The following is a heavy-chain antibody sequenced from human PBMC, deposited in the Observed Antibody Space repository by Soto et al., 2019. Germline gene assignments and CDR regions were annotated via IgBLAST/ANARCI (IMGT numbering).Heavy chain of an antibody. D-gene: IGHD1-26*01. V-gene: IGHV3-23*01. CDR3: ARRGSGSYYDF. CDR2: ISGSGGST. J-gene: IGHJ4*02. CDR1: GFTFSSYA. Sequence: EVQLLESGGGLVQPGGSLRLSCAASGFTFSSYAMRWVRQAPVKGLEWVSAISGSGGSTYYADSVKGRFTISRDNSKNTLYLQMSSLRAEDTAVYYCARRGSGSYYDFWGQGTLVTVSS.